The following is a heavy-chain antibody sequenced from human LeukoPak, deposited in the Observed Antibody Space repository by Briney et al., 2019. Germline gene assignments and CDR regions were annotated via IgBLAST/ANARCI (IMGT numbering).Heavy chain of an antibody. V-gene: IGHV3-30*02. Sequence: PGGSLRLSCAASGFTFSSYGMHWVRQAPGKGLEWVAFIRYDGSNKYYADSVKGRFTISRDNSKNTLYLQMNSLRAEDTAVYYCAKDHTPIQLWVDYWGQGTLVTVSS. J-gene: IGHJ4*02. CDR1: GFTFSSYG. D-gene: IGHD5-18*01. CDR2: IRYDGSNK. CDR3: AKDHTPIQLWVDY.